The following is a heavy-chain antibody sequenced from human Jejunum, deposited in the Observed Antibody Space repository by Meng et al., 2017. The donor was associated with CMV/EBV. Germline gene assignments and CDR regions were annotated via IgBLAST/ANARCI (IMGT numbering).Heavy chain of an antibody. CDR3: AKGVTSGSTYRAFDI. D-gene: IGHD3-22*01. CDR1: GFTFSTVA. CDR2: IYYGGGAT. V-gene: IGHV3-23*03. J-gene: IGHJ3*02. Sequence: GFTFSTVAMGWGRQAPGKGLEWVSSIYYGGGATHYPDSVKGRFTISRDTSENTLYLQMSSLRVDDTALYYCAKGVTSGSTYRAFDILGQGTKVTVSS.